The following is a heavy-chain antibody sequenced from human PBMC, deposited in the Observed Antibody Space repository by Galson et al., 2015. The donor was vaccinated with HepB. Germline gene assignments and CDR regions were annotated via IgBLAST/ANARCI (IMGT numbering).Heavy chain of an antibody. J-gene: IGHJ1*01. CDR1: GFTVSSNY. V-gene: IGHV3-66*02. CDR2: IYSGGST. CDR3: ARVRWELNDGEYFQH. Sequence: SLRLSCAASGFTVSSNYMSWVRQAPGKGLEWVSVIYSGGSTYYADSVKGRFTISRDNSKNTLYLQMNSLRAEDTAVYYCARVRWELNDGEYFQHWGQGTLVTVSS. D-gene: IGHD1-26*01.